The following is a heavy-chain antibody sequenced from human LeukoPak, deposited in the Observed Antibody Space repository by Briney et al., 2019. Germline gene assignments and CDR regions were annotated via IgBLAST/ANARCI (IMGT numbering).Heavy chain of an antibody. J-gene: IGHJ3*02. Sequence: GGSLRLSCAASGFTFSGYGMSWVRQAPGKGLEWVSAISGSGGSTYYADSVKGRFTISRDNAKNSLYLQMNSLRAEDTAVYYCARAPRSSGSFGAFDIWGQGTMVTVSS. CDR1: GFTFSGYG. CDR2: ISGSGGST. V-gene: IGHV3-23*01. D-gene: IGHD6-19*01. CDR3: ARAPRSSGSFGAFDI.